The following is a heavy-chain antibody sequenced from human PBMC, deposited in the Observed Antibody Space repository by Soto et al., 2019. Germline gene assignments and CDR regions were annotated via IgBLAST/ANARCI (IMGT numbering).Heavy chain of an antibody. D-gene: IGHD6-13*01. CDR3: ARGASSRSSSSWYWFDP. CDR2: IYYSGST. Sequence: SETLSLTCTVSGGSISSGGYYWSWIRQHPGKGLEWIGYIYYSGSTYYNPSLKSRVTISVDTSKNQFSLKLSSVTAADTAVYYCARGASSRSSSSWYWFDPWGQGTLVTVSS. V-gene: IGHV4-31*03. J-gene: IGHJ5*02. CDR1: GGSISSGGYY.